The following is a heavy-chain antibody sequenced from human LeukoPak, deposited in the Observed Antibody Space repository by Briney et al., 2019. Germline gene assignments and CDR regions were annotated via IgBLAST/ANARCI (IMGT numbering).Heavy chain of an antibody. D-gene: IGHD3-10*01. CDR2: INNDGSNT. Sequence: PGGSLRLSCEASGFTFSSYWMHWVRHAPGKGLVWVSRINNDGSNTIYADSVKGRFTISRDNAKNTLYLQMNSLRAEDTSVFYCARGGVNHGFDIWGQGTMVTVSS. V-gene: IGHV3-74*01. J-gene: IGHJ3*02. CDR3: ARGGVNHGFDI. CDR1: GFTFSSYW.